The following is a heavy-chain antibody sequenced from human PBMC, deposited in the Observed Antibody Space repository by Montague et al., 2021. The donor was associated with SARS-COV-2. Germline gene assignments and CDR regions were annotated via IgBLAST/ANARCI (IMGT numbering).Heavy chain of an antibody. Sequence: SETLSLTCAVYGGSFSTYYWAWIRQSPGKGLEWIGNIDHSGNTNYNPSLKSRVSISVDTSSSQFSLYLTSVTAADAAVYYCARPVSYYDILSSSTNWFDPWGQGTLVTVSS. D-gene: IGHD3-9*01. CDR2: IDHSGNT. V-gene: IGHV4-34*01. CDR1: GGSFSTYY. CDR3: ARPVSYYDILSSSTNWFDP. J-gene: IGHJ5*02.